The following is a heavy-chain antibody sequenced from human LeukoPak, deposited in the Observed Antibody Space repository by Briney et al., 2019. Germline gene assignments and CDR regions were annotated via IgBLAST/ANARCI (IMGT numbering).Heavy chain of an antibody. Sequence: GASVKVSCKASGYTFTGYYMHWVRQAPGQGLEWMGIINPSGGSTSYAQKFQGRVTMTRDTSTSTVYMELSSLRSEDTAVYYCVSVPQTGARDWFDPWGQGTLVTVSS. CDR1: GYTFTGYY. V-gene: IGHV1-46*01. CDR2: INPSGGST. CDR3: VSVPQTGARDWFDP. J-gene: IGHJ5*02. D-gene: IGHD3-10*01.